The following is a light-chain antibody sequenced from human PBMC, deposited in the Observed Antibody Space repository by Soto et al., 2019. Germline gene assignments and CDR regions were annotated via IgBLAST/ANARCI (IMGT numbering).Light chain of an antibody. Sequence: EVVLTQSPGTLSLSPGERATLSCRASQSVGSTYLAWYQQKPGQAPRLPIYDASSRGTGIPDRFSGSGSGTVFTLTISRLEPEDFAVYYCQQYGSSPSTFGPGTKVDIK. V-gene: IGKV3-20*01. CDR3: QQYGSSPST. CDR1: QSVGSTY. CDR2: DAS. J-gene: IGKJ3*01.